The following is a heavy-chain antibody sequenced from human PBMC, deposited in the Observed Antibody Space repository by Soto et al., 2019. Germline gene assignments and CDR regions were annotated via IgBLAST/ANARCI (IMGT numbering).Heavy chain of an antibody. V-gene: IGHV1-69*06. CDR1: GGTFSSYA. D-gene: IGHD4-17*01. CDR3: ARNGYGDYYYYYYGMDV. Sequence: QVQLVQSGAEVKKPGSSVKVSCKASGGTFSSYAISWVRQAPGQGLEWMGGIIPIFGTANYAQKFQGRVTITADKYTSTAYMELSSLRSEDTAVYYCARNGYGDYYYYYYGMDVWGQGTTVTVSS. CDR2: IIPIFGTA. J-gene: IGHJ6*02.